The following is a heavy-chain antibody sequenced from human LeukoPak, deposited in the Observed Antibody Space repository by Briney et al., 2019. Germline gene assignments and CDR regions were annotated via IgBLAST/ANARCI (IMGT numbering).Heavy chain of an antibody. J-gene: IGHJ4*02. Sequence: SETLSLTCTVSGGSISSYYWSWIRQPAGKGLEWIGRIYTSGRTNYNPSLKSRVTISVDTSKNQFSLKLSSVTAADTAVYYCAREERELLIFDYWGQGTLVTVSS. CDR2: IYTSGRT. D-gene: IGHD3-10*01. V-gene: IGHV4-4*07. CDR1: GGSISSYY. CDR3: AREERELLIFDY.